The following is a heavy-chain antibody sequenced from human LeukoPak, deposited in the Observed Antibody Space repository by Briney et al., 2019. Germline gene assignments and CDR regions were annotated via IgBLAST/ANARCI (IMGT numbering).Heavy chain of an antibody. Sequence: PGGSLRLSRAASGFIFSSYSINWVRQALGKGLEWISYITSDSAFMYYADSVKGRFTISRDNAKNSVYLQMHSLRVEDTAVYYCARDLTSAYWTPGGYYYYMDVWGKGTTVTVSS. CDR2: ITSDSAFM. V-gene: IGHV3-48*01. CDR1: GFIFSSYS. J-gene: IGHJ6*03. D-gene: IGHD3-16*01. CDR3: ARDLTSAYWTPGGYYYYMDV.